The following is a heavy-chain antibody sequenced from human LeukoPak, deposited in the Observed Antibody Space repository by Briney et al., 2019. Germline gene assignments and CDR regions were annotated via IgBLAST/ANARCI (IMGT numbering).Heavy chain of an antibody. CDR2: ISSSSSYI. J-gene: IGHJ6*03. Sequence: GGSLRLSCAASGFTFSSYSMNWVRQAPGKGLEWVSSISSSSSYIYYADSVKGRFTISRDISKNTLYVQMNNLRAEDSAVYYCAKVWGSSSSDYYYYYMDVWGKGTTVTVSS. CDR3: AKVWGSSSSDYYYYYMDV. D-gene: IGHD6-6*01. CDR1: GFTFSSYS. V-gene: IGHV3-21*06.